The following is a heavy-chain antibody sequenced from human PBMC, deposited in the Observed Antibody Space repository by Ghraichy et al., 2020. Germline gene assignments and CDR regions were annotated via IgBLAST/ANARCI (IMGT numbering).Heavy chain of an antibody. CDR2: MNPNSGNT. CDR1: GYTFTSYD. Sequence: ASVKVSCKASGYTFTSYDINWVRQATGQGLEWMGWMNPNSGNTGYAQKFQGRVTITRNTSISTAYMELSSLRSEDTAVYYCARGGVWGSYRYNSEGYAFDIWGQGTMVTVSS. D-gene: IGHD3-16*02. J-gene: IGHJ3*02. V-gene: IGHV1-8*03. CDR3: ARGGVWGSYRYNSEGYAFDI.